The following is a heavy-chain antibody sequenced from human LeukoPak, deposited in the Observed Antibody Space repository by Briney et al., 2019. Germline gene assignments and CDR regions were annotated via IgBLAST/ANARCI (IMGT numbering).Heavy chain of an antibody. CDR3: ARTVVVTAEHAFDI. D-gene: IGHD2-21*02. CDR2: IIPIFGTT. CDR1: GGTFSSYT. J-gene: IGHJ3*02. Sequence: VASVKVSCKASGGTFSSYTISWVRQAPGQGLEWMGGIIPIFGTTNYAQKFQGRVTITADKSTSTAYMELSSLRSEDTAMYYCARTVVVTAEHAFDIWGQGTMVTVSS. V-gene: IGHV1-69*06.